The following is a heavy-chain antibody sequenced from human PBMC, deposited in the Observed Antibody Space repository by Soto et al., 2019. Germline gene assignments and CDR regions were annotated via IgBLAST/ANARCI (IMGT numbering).Heavy chain of an antibody. Sequence: PSETLSLTCAVYGGSFSGYYWSWIRQPPGKGLEWIGEINHSGSTNYNPSLKSRVTISVDTSKSQFSLKLSSVTAADTAVYYCARGSHYDILTGRLYYYGMDVWGQGTTVTVSS. J-gene: IGHJ6*02. CDR2: INHSGST. CDR1: GGSFSGYY. D-gene: IGHD3-9*01. V-gene: IGHV4-34*01. CDR3: ARGSHYDILTGRLYYYGMDV.